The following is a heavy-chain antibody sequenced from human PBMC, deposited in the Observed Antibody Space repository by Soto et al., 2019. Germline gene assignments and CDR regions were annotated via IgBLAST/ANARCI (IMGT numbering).Heavy chain of an antibody. CDR1: GFSVSSNY. CDR2: IYSGSRI. J-gene: IGHJ4*02. CDR3: ASHAAQMATMAIFDY. V-gene: IGHV3-53*01. D-gene: IGHD5-12*01. Sequence: GGSLRLSCAASGFSVSSNYMSWVRQAPGKGLEWVSVIYSGSRIYYADSVKGRFTISRDNSKNTLYLQMNSLRAEDTAVYYCASHAAQMATMAIFDYWGQGTLVTVSS.